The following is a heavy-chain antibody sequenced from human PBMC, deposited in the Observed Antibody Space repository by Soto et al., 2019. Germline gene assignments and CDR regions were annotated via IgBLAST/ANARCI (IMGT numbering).Heavy chain of an antibody. CDR2: ITSSSNYI. J-gene: IGHJ6*02. CDR3: ASSYDDYYYYGMDV. CDR1: GFTFSSYN. D-gene: IGHD3-22*01. Sequence: GGSLRLSCAASGFTFSSYNMNWVRQAPGKGLEWVSCITSSSNYIYYADSVKGRFTISRDNAKNSLFLQMNSLRAEDTAVYYCASSYDDYYYYGMDVWGQGTTVTVSS. V-gene: IGHV3-21*01.